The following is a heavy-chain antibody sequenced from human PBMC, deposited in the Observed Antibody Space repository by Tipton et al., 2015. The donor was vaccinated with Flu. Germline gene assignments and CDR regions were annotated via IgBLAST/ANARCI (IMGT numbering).Heavy chain of an antibody. CDR1: GASINSESYY. Sequence: TLSLTCTVSGASINSESYYWGWIRQPPGKGLEWIGNIYHSGSTNYNPSLKSRVTISLDKSKNQFSLNLSSVTAADTAVYYCARVGAVTMVRGLAFDAFDIWGLGTMVAVSS. CDR3: ARVGAVTMVRGLAFDAFDI. V-gene: IGHV4-39*07. D-gene: IGHD3-10*01. CDR2: IYHSGST. J-gene: IGHJ3*02.